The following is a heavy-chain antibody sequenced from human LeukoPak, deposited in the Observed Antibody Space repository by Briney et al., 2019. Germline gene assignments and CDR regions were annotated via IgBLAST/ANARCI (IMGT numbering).Heavy chain of an antibody. J-gene: IGHJ4*02. D-gene: IGHD6-13*01. V-gene: IGHV4-34*01. CDR2: IYHSGST. CDR1: GGSFSGYY. Sequence: SETLSLTCAVYGGSFSGYYWSWIRQPPGKGLEWIGEIYHSGSTNYNPSLKSRVTISVDKSKNQFSLKLSSVTAADTAVYYCARVLTAAGPHFDYWGQGTLVTVSS. CDR3: ARVLTAAGPHFDY.